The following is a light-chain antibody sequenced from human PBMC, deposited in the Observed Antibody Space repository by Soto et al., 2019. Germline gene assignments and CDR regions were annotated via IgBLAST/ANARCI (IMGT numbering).Light chain of an antibody. J-gene: IGKJ1*01. CDR3: HQYNFWPS. CDR1: QNVRSN. CDR2: GTS. V-gene: IGKV3-15*01. Sequence: EIVMTQSPATLSVSPGERATLSCRASQNVRSNLAWYQQKPGQSPRLLISGTSTRATGIPARFSGSGSGTEFTLTISSLQSEDFAVYYCHQYNFWPSFGQGTKVDIK.